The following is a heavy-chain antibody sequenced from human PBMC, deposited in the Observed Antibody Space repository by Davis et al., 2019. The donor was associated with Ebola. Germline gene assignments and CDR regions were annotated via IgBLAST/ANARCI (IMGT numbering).Heavy chain of an antibody. CDR2: IYSGDSDT. CDR1: GYDFANYW. CDR3: ARQASLYGAIDY. Sequence: GESLKISCKGTGYDFANYWIGWVRQMPGKGPEWMGVIYSGDSDTRYSPSFEGQVTISVDRSITTAHLQWSSLKASDTAIYYCARQASLYGAIDYWGQGTLVTVSS. D-gene: IGHD4/OR15-4a*01. V-gene: IGHV5-51*01. J-gene: IGHJ4*02.